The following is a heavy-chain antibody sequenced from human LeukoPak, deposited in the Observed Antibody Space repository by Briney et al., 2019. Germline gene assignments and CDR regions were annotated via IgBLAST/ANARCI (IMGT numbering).Heavy chain of an antibody. V-gene: IGHV3-48*01. CDR1: GFTFSSNS. CDR2: ISTTSSTI. J-gene: IGHJ4*02. CDR3: ARDRDWVFDY. D-gene: IGHD2-21*02. Sequence: GGSLRLSCAASGFTFSSNSMNWVRQAPGKGLEWVSYISTTSSTIYYADSVKGRFTISRDNAKNSPYLQMNSLRAEDTAVYYCARDRDWVFDYWGQGTLVTVSS.